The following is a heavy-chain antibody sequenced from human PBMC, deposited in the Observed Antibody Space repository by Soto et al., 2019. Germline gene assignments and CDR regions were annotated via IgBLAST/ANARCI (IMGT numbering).Heavy chain of an antibody. CDR3: ARDNGDSTFYYREGFAP. CDR2: INPGGGRT. D-gene: IGHD3-22*01. Sequence: QVQLVQSGAEVKKPGASVKVSCTASGYTFTKYYMHWVRQAPGQGLEWMGIINPGGGRTSYAQNFQGRVTMTRETSTSTVHMELSSLRFGDTAVYYCARDNGDSTFYYREGFAPWGQGTLVTVSS. V-gene: IGHV1-46*01. CDR1: GYTFTKYY. J-gene: IGHJ5*02.